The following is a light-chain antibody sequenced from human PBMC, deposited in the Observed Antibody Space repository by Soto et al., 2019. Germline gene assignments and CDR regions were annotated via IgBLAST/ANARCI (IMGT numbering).Light chain of an antibody. Sequence: EIVLTQSPGTLSLSPVERATLSCMASQSVSSIYFAWYQQKPGQAPRLLIYGASTRATGIPARFSGSGSGTEFTLTISSLQSEDFAVYYCQQYNNWPPITFGQGTRLEIK. CDR1: QSVSSIY. J-gene: IGKJ5*01. CDR3: QQYNNWPPIT. CDR2: GAS. V-gene: IGKV3-15*01.